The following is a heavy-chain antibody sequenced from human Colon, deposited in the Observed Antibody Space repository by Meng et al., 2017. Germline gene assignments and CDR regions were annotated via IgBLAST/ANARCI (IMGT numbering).Heavy chain of an antibody. CDR2: INHSGST. V-gene: IGHV4-34*01. Sequence: SETLSLTCAVYGGSFSGYYWSWIRQPPGKGLQWIGEINHSGSTNYNPSLKSRVTISVDTSKNQFSLKLTSVAAANTGIYYCARGVAGSSSVYYYYGLDVWGQGTMVTVSS. CDR3: ARGVAGSSSVYYYYGLDV. CDR1: GGSFSGYY. J-gene: IGHJ6*02. D-gene: IGHD6-13*01.